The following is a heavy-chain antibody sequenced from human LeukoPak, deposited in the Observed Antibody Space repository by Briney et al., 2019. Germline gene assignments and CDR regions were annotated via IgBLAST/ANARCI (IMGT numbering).Heavy chain of an antibody. CDR3: ARGNYYDSSFDY. Sequence: SETLSLTCTVSGGSISSYYWSWIRQPPGKGLEWIGYIYYSGSTNYNPSLKSRVTISVDTSKNQFSLKLSSVTAADTAVYYCARGNYYDSSFDYWGQGTLVTVSS. V-gene: IGHV4-59*01. CDR1: GGSISSYY. J-gene: IGHJ4*02. D-gene: IGHD3-22*01. CDR2: IYYSGST.